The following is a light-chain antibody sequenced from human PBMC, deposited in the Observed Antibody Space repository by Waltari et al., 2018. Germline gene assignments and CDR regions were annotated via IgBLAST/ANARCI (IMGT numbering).Light chain of an antibody. CDR1: QSVSRS. V-gene: IGKV3-20*01. Sequence: EIVLTQSPGTLSLSPGERATLSCRASQSVSRSLAWYQQKPGQAPRLLIYGASSRATGVPDRFSDSGSVTDFSLTISRLEPEDFAVYYCQHYVRLPVSFGQGTKVEIK. J-gene: IGKJ1*01. CDR3: QHYVRLPVS. CDR2: GAS.